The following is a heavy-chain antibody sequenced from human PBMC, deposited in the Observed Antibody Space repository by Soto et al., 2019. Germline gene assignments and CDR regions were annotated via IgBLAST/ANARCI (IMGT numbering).Heavy chain of an antibody. Sequence: GGSLRLSCAASGFTVSSNYMSWVRQAPGKGLEWVSVIYSGGSTYYADSVKGRFTISRDNSKNTMYLQMNSLRAEDTAVYYCARDSIRSSGDPIYYYYYGMDVWGQGTTVTVSS. CDR2: IYSGGST. J-gene: IGHJ6*02. V-gene: IGHV3-53*01. CDR3: ARDSIRSSGDPIYYYYYGMDV. CDR1: GFTVSSNY. D-gene: IGHD6-6*01.